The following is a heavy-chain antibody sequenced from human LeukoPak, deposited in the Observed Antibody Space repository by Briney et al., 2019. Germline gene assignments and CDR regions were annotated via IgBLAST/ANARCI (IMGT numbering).Heavy chain of an antibody. CDR3: ARSLIGDAPSFDY. D-gene: IGHD7-27*01. J-gene: IGHJ4*02. CDR2: IIPIFGTA. CDR1: GGTFSSYA. Sequence: EASVKVTCKASGGTFSSYAISWVRQAPGQGLEWMGGIIPIFGTANYAQKFQGRVTITADESTSTAYMELSSLRSEDTAVYYCARSLIGDAPSFDYWGQGTLVTVSS. V-gene: IGHV1-69*13.